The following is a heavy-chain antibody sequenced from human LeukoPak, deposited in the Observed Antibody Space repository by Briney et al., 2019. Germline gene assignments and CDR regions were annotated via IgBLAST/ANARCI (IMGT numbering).Heavy chain of an antibody. J-gene: IGHJ4*02. CDR3: ARHSGAGTGFVY. D-gene: IGHD6-19*01. CDR2: IYYSGST. CDR1: GGSTSSYY. Sequence: PSETLSLTCTVSGGSTSSYYWSWIRQPPGKGLEWIGYIYYSGSTNYNPSPKSRLTISIDTSKNQFSLKLSSVTAADTAVYYCARHSGAGTGFVYWGQGTLVTVYS. V-gene: IGHV4-59*08.